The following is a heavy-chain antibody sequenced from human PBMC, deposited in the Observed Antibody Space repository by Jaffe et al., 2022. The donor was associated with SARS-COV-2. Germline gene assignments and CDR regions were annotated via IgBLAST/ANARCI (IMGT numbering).Heavy chain of an antibody. CDR2: IYYSGST. D-gene: IGHD3-9*01. CDR1: GGSISSYY. J-gene: IGHJ3*02. CDR3: ARDRGPLASYYYDILTGYYMDAFDI. Sequence: QVQLQESGPGLVKPSETLSLTCTVSGGSISSYYWSWIRQPPGKGLEWIGYIYYSGSTNYNPSLKSRVTISVDTSKNQFSLKLSSVTAADTAVYYCARDRGPLASYYYDILTGYYMDAFDIWGQGTMVTVSS. V-gene: IGHV4-59*01.